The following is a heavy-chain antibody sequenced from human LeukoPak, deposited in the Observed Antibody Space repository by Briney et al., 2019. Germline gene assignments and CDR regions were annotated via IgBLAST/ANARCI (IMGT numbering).Heavy chain of an antibody. Sequence: GGSLRLSCPASGFTLSSLAMHWVRQAPGKGLVWVSSSGTRSGTKYYADSVMGRFTISRDSAMNSVSLQINSLRAEDTAVYYCLLQMTYGELSDPDFRGQGTLVTVSS. CDR1: GFTLSSLA. V-gene: IGHV3-21*01. D-gene: IGHD3-16*02. CDR2: SGTRSGTK. J-gene: IGHJ4*02. CDR3: LLQMTYGELSDPDF.